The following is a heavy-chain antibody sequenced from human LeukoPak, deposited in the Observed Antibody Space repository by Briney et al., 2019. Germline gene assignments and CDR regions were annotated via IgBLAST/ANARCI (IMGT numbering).Heavy chain of an antibody. CDR3: ARVSNGDYAPLDY. D-gene: IGHD4-17*01. Sequence: ASVKVSCKASGYTFTSYDINWVRQATGQGLEWMGWMNPNSGNTGYAQKFQGRVTITRNTSISTAYMELSSLRAEDTAVYYCARVSNGDYAPLDYWGQGTLVTVSS. V-gene: IGHV1-8*03. CDR1: GYTFTSYD. J-gene: IGHJ4*02. CDR2: MNPNSGNT.